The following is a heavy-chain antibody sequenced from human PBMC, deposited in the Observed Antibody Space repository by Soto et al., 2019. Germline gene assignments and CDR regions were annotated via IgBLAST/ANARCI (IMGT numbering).Heavy chain of an antibody. CDR1: GFTFSRVS. CDR3: AKGGLPYYYYGMDV. D-gene: IGHD6-25*01. V-gene: IGHV3-21*04. CDR2: ISSASSET. J-gene: IGHJ6*02. Sequence: KPGGSLRLSCEASGFTFSRVSMNWVRQVPGKGLEWVASISSASSETWYSDSVKGRFTISGDNSKNTLYLQMNSLRAEDTAVYYCAKGGLPYYYYGMDVWGQGTTVTVSS.